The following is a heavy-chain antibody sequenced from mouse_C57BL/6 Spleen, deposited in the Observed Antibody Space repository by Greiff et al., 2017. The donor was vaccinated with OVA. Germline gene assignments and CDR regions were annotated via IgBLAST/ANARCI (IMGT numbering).Heavy chain of an antibody. CDR3: ARGVRGDAMDY. Sequence: EVNVVESGGGLVKPGGSLKLSCAASGFTFSDYGMHWVRQAPEKGLEWVAYISSGSSTIYYADPVQGRFTISRDKAKNTLYLQMTRLRSEDTAMYDCARGVRGDAMDYWGKGTTVTVSS. V-gene: IGHV5-17*03. J-gene: IGHJ4*01. CDR2: ISSGSSTI. CDR1: GFTFSDYG.